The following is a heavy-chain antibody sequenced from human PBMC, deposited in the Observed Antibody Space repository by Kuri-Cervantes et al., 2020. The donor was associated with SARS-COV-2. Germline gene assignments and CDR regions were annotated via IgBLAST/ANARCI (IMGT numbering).Heavy chain of an antibody. CDR2: ISYDGSNK. Sequence: GGSLRLSCAASGFTFSSYWMSWVRQAPGKGLEWVAVISYDGSNKYYADSVKGRFTISRDNSKNTLYLQMNSLRAEDTAVYYCARDRYYDSSGYYSDAFDIWGQGTMVTVSS. D-gene: IGHD3-22*01. CDR3: ARDRYYDSSGYYSDAFDI. V-gene: IGHV3-30-3*01. J-gene: IGHJ3*02. CDR1: GFTFSSYW.